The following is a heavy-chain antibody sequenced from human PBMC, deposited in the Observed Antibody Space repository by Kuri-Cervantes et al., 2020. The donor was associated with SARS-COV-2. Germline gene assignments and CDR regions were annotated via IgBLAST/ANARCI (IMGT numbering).Heavy chain of an antibody. J-gene: IGHJ4*02. V-gene: IGHV4-39*01. CDR3: ARVGSALRRDFDY. CDR2: IYYSGIT. CDR1: GGSLRSSNFY. D-gene: IGHD6-25*01. Sequence: SETLSLTCTVSGGSLRSSNFYWGWIRQPPGKGLEWIGCIYYSGITYYSPSLLSRVTISVATSKNQFSLRLSSVTAADTAVYYCARVGSALRRDFDYWGQGTLVTVSS.